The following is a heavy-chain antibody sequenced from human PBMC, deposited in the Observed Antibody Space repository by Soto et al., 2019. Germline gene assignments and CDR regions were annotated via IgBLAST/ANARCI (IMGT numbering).Heavy chain of an antibody. J-gene: IGHJ6*02. CDR1: GFTFSSYG. D-gene: IGHD1-20*01. CDR2: ISYDGSNK. V-gene: IGHV3-30*18. Sequence: GGSLRLSCAASGFTFSSYGMHWVRQAPGKGLEWVAVISYDGSNKYYGDSVKGRFTISRDNSKNTLYLQMNSLRAEDTAVYYCAKVKRGGITANYGGGMDAWGHGTTVTVSS. CDR3: AKVKRGGITANYGGGMDA.